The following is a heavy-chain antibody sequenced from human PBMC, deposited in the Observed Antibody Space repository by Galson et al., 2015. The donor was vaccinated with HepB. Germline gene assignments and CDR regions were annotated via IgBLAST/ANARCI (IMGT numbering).Heavy chain of an antibody. V-gene: IGHV3-23*01. CDR1: GFTFSSYA. Sequence: SLRLSCAASGFTFSSYAMSWVRQAPGKGLEWVSAISGSGGSTYYADSVKGRFTISRDNSKNTLYLQMNSLRAEDTAVYYCAKDREGITMVRSYGMDVCGQGTTVSVSS. CDR2: ISGSGGST. CDR3: AKDREGITMVRSYGMDV. D-gene: IGHD3-10*01. J-gene: IGHJ6*02.